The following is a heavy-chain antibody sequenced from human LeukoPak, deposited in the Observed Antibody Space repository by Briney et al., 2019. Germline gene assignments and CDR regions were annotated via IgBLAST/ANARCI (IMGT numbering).Heavy chain of an antibody. CDR1: GYSFTSYW. Sequence: LGESLKISCKGSGYSFTSYWIGWVRQMPGKGLEWMGIIYPGDSDTRYSPSFQGQVTISADKSISTAYLQWSSLKASDTAMYYCARRGIVATIADYYYYYMDVWGKGTTVTVSS. J-gene: IGHJ6*03. CDR3: ARRGIVATIADYYYYYMDV. D-gene: IGHD5-12*01. V-gene: IGHV5-51*01. CDR2: IYPGDSDT.